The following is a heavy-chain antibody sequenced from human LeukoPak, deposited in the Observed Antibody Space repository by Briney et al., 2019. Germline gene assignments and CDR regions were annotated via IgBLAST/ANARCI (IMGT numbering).Heavy chain of an antibody. D-gene: IGHD4-17*01. CDR3: ARDRDGDLDHKPDYDY. CDR1: GGTFSSYA. V-gene: IGHV1-69*01. CDR2: IIPIFGTA. J-gene: IGHJ4*02. Sequence: ASVKVSCKASGGTFSSYANSWVRQAPGQGLEWMGGIIPIFGTANYAQKFQGRVTITADESTSTAYMELSSLRSEDTAVYYCARDRDGDLDHKPDYDYWGQGTLVTVSS.